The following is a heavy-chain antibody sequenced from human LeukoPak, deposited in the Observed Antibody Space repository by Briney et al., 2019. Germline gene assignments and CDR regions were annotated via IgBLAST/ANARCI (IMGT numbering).Heavy chain of an antibody. CDR1: GFTFSTYS. J-gene: IGHJ3*01. D-gene: IGHD6-13*01. CDR3: ARGTGYTSNWYSPEPFDV. V-gene: IGHV3-21*01. Sequence: PGGSLRLSCAASGFTFSTYSMNWVRQAPGKGLEWVSSISGSSSYILYADSVKGRFTISRDNARNSLYLQMNSLRAEDTAVYFCARGTGYTSNWYSPEPFDVWGQGTMVTVSS. CDR2: ISGSSSYI.